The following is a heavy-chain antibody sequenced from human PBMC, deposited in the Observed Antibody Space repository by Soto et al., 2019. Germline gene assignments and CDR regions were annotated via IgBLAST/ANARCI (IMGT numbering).Heavy chain of an antibody. Sequence: XSVKVSVKASAYTFSSYGIHWVRQAPGQRLEWMGWINAANGDTKYSPKFQGRVTITRDTSASTAYMELSSLRSEDTAVYYCVRRHVSATGIDWFDPWGQGTLVTVSS. J-gene: IGHJ5*02. D-gene: IGHD6-13*01. CDR2: INAANGDT. V-gene: IGHV1-3*01. CDR3: VRRHVSATGIDWFDP. CDR1: AYTFSSYG.